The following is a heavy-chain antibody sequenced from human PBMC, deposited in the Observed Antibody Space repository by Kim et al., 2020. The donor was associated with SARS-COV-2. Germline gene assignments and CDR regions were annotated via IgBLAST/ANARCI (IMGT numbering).Heavy chain of an antibody. J-gene: IGHJ5*02. V-gene: IGHV4-59*08. CDR2: VYYSGTT. Sequence: SETLSLTCTVSGASIGYSYWNWIRLSPGRGLEWIGNVYYSGTTNYNPSLSSRVTISLDRSKNQFSLKLTSVTAADTAVYYCAKSVYFDFWTGLREGDKWFDPWGQGTLVTVSS. CDR3: AKSVYFDFWTGLREGDKWFDP. CDR1: GASIGYSY. D-gene: IGHD3-3*01.